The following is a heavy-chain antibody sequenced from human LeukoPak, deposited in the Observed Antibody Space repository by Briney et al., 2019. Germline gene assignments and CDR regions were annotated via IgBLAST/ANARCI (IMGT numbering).Heavy chain of an antibody. CDR1: GFTFTYAW. V-gene: IGHV3-15*01. J-gene: IGHJ1*01. CDR2: IKSNPDGGTA. Sequence: GGSLRLSCAASGFTFTYAWMTWVRQAPGKGLEGVGRIKSNPDGGTADYAAPVKGRFTTSRDDSRNTLYLQMNNLEIDDTAVYFCSTAVNGSYFDWGQGTLVIVSS. D-gene: IGHD1-26*01. CDR3: STAVNGSYFD.